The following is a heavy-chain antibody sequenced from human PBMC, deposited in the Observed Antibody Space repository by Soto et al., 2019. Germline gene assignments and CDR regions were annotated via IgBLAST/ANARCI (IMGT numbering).Heavy chain of an antibody. V-gene: IGHV1-69*12. CDR3: ARDKDRQQLGGNYSYGIDV. CDR1: GGTFGNSA. J-gene: IGHJ6*02. CDR2: IIPIFPPP. Sequence: QVQLVQSGAEVKKPGSSVTVSCKASGGTFGNSAISWVRQAPGQGLEWMGGIIPIFPPPDYAQKFQGRVTITADESTSTAYMELTSVRSEDTAVYYCARDKDRQQLGGNYSYGIDVWGQGTAVTVSS. D-gene: IGHD3-3*02.